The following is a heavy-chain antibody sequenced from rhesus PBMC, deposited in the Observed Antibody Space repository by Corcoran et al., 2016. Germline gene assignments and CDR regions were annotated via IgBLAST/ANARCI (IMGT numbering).Heavy chain of an antibody. CDR2: IDGNSTNP. CDR1: GGSISGYY. Sequence: QVKLQQWGEGLVKPSETLSLTCAVYGGSISGYYWSWIRQTPGKGLEWIGNIDGNSTNPNYHPSCKNRVTISKDTSKNQFSLKLSSGTAADTAVYYCARHRWNRFDVWGPGVLVTVSS. CDR3: ARHRWNRFDV. J-gene: IGHJ5-1*01. V-gene: IGHV4-73*01.